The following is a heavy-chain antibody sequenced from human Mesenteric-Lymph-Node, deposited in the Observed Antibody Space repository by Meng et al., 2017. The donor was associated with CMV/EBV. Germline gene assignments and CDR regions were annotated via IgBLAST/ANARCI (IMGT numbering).Heavy chain of an antibody. CDR2: IWYDGGTK. D-gene: IGHD3-10*01. J-gene: IGHJ4*02. CDR3: AKDFNVGGASYYFDD. V-gene: IGHV3-33*06. Sequence: GESLKISCAASGFTFNRHGMHWVRQAPGKGPEWVAVIWYDGGTKYYADSVKGRFTISRDNSKNTLYLQMNSLRAEDTAVYYCAKDFNVGGASYYFDDWGQGTQVTVSS. CDR1: GFTFNRHG.